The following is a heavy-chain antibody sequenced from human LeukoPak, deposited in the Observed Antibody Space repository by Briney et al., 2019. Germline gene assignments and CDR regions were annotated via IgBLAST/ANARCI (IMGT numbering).Heavy chain of an antibody. CDR2: IYHSGST. J-gene: IGHJ5*02. CDR1: GYSISSGYY. D-gene: IGHD3-9*01. V-gene: IGHV4-38-2*02. Sequence: SETLSLTCTVSGYSISSGYYWGWIRPPPGKGLEWIGSIYHSGSTYYNPSLKSRVTISVDTSKNQFSLKLSSVTAADTAVYYCARGAYYDILTGYFGVSPNWFDPWGQGTLVTVSS. CDR3: ARGAYYDILTGYFGVSPNWFDP.